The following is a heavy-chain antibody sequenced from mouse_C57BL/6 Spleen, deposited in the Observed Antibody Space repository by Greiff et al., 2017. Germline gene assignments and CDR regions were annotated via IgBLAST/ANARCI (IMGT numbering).Heavy chain of an antibody. V-gene: IGHV2-5*01. CDR3: AKSDSNYADYAMDY. CDR1: GFSLTSYG. Sequence: QVQLKESGPGLVQPSQSLSITCTVSGFSLTSYGVHWVRQSPGKGLEWLGVIWRGGSTDYNAAFMSRLSITKDNSKSQVFFKMNSLQADDTAIYYCAKSDSNYADYAMDYWGQGTSVTVSS. J-gene: IGHJ4*01. D-gene: IGHD2-5*01. CDR2: IWRGGST.